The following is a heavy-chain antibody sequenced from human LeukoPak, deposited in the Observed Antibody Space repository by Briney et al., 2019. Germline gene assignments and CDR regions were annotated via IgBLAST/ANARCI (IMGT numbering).Heavy chain of an antibody. V-gene: IGHV3-7*01. CDR2: IKQDGSNK. D-gene: IGHD3-10*01. Sequence: GGSLRLSCAASGFTFSSYWMSWVRQAPGKGLEWVANIKQDGSNKYYADSVKGRFTISRDNSKNTLYLQMNSLRAEDTAVYYCAKDGLLWFGESDYMDVWGKGTTVTVSS. CDR3: AKDGLLWFGESDYMDV. CDR1: GFTFSSYW. J-gene: IGHJ6*03.